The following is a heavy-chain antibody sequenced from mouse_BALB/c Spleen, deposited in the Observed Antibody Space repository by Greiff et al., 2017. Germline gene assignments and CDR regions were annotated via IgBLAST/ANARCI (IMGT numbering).Heavy chain of an antibody. CDR2: IDPANGNT. J-gene: IGHJ4*01. Sequence: EVKLMESGAELVKPGASVKLSCTASGFNIKDTYMHWVKQRPEQVLEWIGRIDPANGNTKYDPKFQGKATITADTSSNTAYLQLSSLTSEDTAVYYCARSRYRYAYAMDYWGQGTSVTVSS. V-gene: IGHV14-3*02. CDR3: ARSRYRYAYAMDY. D-gene: IGHD2-14*01. CDR1: GFNIKDTY.